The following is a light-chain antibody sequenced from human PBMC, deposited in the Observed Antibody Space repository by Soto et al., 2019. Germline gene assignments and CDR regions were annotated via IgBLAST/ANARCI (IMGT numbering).Light chain of an antibody. Sequence: VMTQSPAILSVSPGERASLSCKSSQSVLYSSNNKNYLAWYQQKPGQPPKLLIYWASTRESGVPDRFSGSGSGTDFTLTISSLQAEDVAVYYCQQYYSTPITFGQGTRLEIK. CDR1: QSVLYSSNNKNY. CDR3: QQYYSTPIT. CDR2: WAS. J-gene: IGKJ5*01. V-gene: IGKV4-1*01.